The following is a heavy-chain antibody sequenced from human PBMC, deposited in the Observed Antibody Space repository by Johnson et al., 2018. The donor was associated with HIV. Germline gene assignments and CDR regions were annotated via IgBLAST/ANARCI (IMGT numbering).Heavy chain of an antibody. CDR3: AKSQDRSAHDYDFDL. V-gene: IGHV3-48*01. Sequence: EVQLVESGGGVVQPGRSLRLSCAASGFTFSSYAMHWIRQAPGKGLEWVSYINNNASSVYYADSVKGRFTISRDNSKNTLYVQMHSLRGEDTAVYFCAKSQDRSAHDYDFDLWGQGTMVTVSS. D-gene: IGHD3-22*01. CDR2: INNNASSV. CDR1: GFTFSSYA. J-gene: IGHJ3*01.